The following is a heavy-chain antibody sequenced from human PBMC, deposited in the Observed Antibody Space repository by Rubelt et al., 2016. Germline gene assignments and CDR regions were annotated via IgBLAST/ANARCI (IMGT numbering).Heavy chain of an antibody. V-gene: IGHV1-69*04. CDR2: IIPILGIA. J-gene: IGHJ6*02. CDR3: ASSLPNLFGIAARDYYYYYGMDV. Sequence: QVQLVQSGAEVKKPGSSVKVSCKASGGTFSSYAISWVRQAPGQGLEWMGRIIPILGIANYAQKFQGIVTITADKSPSTAYMELSSLRSEETAVYYCASSLPNLFGIAARDYYYYYGMDVWGQGTTVTVSS. CDR1: GGTFSSYA. D-gene: IGHD6-6*01.